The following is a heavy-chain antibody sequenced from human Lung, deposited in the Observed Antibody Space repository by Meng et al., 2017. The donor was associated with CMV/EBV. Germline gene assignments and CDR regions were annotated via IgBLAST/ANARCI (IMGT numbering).Heavy chain of an antibody. CDR3: ARDSLSGYSPRFDY. V-gene: IGHV3-30*04. J-gene: IGHJ4*02. CDR1: GFTFSSYA. CDR2: ISYDGSNK. Sequence: GESLKISCAASGFTFSSYAMHWVRQAPGKGLEWVAVISYDGSNKYYADSVKGRFTISRDNSKNTLYLQKNSLRAEDTAVYYCARDSLSGYSPRFDYWGQGTLVTVSS. D-gene: IGHD3-3*01.